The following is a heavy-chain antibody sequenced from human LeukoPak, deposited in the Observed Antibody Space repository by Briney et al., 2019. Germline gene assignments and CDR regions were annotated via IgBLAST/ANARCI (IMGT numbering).Heavy chain of an antibody. CDR3: GRGIQSFDP. J-gene: IGHJ5*02. CDR2: INPNSGGT. Sequence: ASVKVSCKSSGYTFTGYYMHWVRQAPGQGLEWMGWINPNSGGTNYAQKFQDRVTMTRDTSMSAAYMEISRLTYDDTAVYYCGRGIQSFDPWGQGTLVTVSS. CDR1: GYTFTGYY. V-gene: IGHV1-2*02.